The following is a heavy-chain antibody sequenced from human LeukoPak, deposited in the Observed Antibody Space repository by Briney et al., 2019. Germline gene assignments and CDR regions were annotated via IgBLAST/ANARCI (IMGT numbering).Heavy chain of an antibody. Sequence: APVKVSCKASGYTFTSNGISWVRQAPGQGLEWMGWISTYNGNTNYAQKFQGRVTLTTDTSTSTAYMELRSLRSDDTAIYYCARDTGSYYSAGMDVWGQGTTVTVSS. CDR2: ISTYNGNT. CDR3: ARDTGSYYSAGMDV. D-gene: IGHD1-26*01. CDR1: GYTFTSNG. J-gene: IGHJ6*02. V-gene: IGHV1-18*01.